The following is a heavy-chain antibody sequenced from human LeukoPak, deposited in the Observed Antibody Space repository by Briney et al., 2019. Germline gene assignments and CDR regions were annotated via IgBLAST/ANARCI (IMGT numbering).Heavy chain of an antibody. Sequence: GGSLRLSCAASGFTFSSYSMHWVRQAPGKGLEWVAHIKQDGSEKYYVDSIKGRFTISRDNAKNLVYLQMNSLRAEDTAVYYCARGWNYAFRFDYWGQGTLVTVSS. J-gene: IGHJ4*02. V-gene: IGHV3-7*01. CDR1: GFTFSSYS. CDR2: IKQDGSEK. CDR3: ARGWNYAFRFDY. D-gene: IGHD1-7*01.